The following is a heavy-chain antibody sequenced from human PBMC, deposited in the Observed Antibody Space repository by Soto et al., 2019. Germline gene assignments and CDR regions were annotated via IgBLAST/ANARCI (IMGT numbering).Heavy chain of an antibody. CDR1: GGSISSIIDY. J-gene: IGHJ2*01. Sequence: QLQLQESGPGLVKPSETLSLTCTVSGGSISSIIDYWGWIRQPPGKGLEWIGRIYHSGNTYYNPSLKSRVTISDETSKKQFSLRLTSVTAADTAVYYCAGHVDGYWYFNLWGRGTPVSVSS. CDR2: IYHSGNT. D-gene: IGHD2-21*01. V-gene: IGHV4-39*01. CDR3: AGHVDGYWYFNL.